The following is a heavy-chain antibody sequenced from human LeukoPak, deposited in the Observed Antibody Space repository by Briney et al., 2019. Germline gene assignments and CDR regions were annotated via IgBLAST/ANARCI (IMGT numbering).Heavy chain of an antibody. J-gene: IGHJ5*02. CDR3: ARGLGRSWFGREEANNWFDP. CDR1: GGSISSYY. CDR2: IYYSGST. D-gene: IGHD3-10*01. V-gene: IGHV4-59*01. Sequence: SETLSLTCTVSGGSISSYYWSWIRQPPGKGLEWIGYIYYSGSTNYNPSLKSRVTISVDTSKNQFSLKLSSVTAADTAVYYCARGLGRSWFGREEANNWFDPWGQGTLVTVSS.